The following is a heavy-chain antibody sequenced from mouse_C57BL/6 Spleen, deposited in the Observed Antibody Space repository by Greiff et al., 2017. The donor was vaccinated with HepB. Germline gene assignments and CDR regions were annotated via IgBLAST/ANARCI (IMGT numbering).Heavy chain of an antibody. V-gene: IGHV5-4*01. Sequence: EVNVVESGGGLVKPGGSLKLSCAASGFTFSSYAMSWVRQTPEKRLEWVATISDGGSYTYYPDNVKGRFTISRDNAKNNLYLQMSHLKSEDTAMYYCARDNDYGSSFDYWGQGTTLTVSS. CDR1: GFTFSSYA. CDR2: ISDGGSYT. J-gene: IGHJ2*01. D-gene: IGHD1-1*01. CDR3: ARDNDYGSSFDY.